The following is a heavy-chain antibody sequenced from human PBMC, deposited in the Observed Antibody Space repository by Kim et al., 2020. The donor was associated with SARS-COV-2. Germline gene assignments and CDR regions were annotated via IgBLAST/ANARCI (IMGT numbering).Heavy chain of an antibody. J-gene: IGHJ4*02. Sequence: GKGRFTISRDYARNTLYLQMNSLRVEDTALYYCAKVPGGAGTYGAQPVDSWGQGTLVTVSS. D-gene: IGHD3-10*01. V-gene: IGHV3-23*01. CDR3: AKVPGGAGTYGAQPVDS.